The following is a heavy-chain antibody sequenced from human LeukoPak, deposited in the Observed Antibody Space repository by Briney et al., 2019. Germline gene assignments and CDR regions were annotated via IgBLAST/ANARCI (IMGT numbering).Heavy chain of an antibody. CDR1: GFTFSSYW. V-gene: IGHV3-7*02. J-gene: IGHJ4*02. CDR3: ASGLEIVGATRFDY. Sequence: GGSLRLSCAASGFTFSSYWMSWVRQAPGKGLEWVANIKQDGSEKYYVDSVKGRFTISRDNAKNSLYLQMNSLRAEDTAVYYCASGLEIVGATRFDYWGQGTLVTVSS. D-gene: IGHD1-26*01. CDR2: IKQDGSEK.